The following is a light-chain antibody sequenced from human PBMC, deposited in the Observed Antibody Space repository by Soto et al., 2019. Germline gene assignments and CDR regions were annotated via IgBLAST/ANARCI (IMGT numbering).Light chain of an antibody. J-gene: IGKJ4*01. CDR1: QALSNY. Sequence: DIQVTQYTSSLSASVGDRVTITCRASQALSNYLAWYQQKPGKAPDLLIYSASTLQSGVPSRFSGSGSETEFSLTIRALQPEDFATYYCQQLSRYPLTFGGGTMVDIK. V-gene: IGKV1-9*01. CDR3: QQLSRYPLT. CDR2: SAS.